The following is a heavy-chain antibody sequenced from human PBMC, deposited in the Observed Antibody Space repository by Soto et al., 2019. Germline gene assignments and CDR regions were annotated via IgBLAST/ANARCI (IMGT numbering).Heavy chain of an antibody. V-gene: IGHV3-48*01. CDR1: GGSITSNN. CDR3: ARDGVSSTEYTWNYGTYFDY. J-gene: IGHJ4*02. Sequence: ETLSLTCTVSGGSITSNNHYWTWIRQAPGKGLEWVAYISSNNRAIYYADSVKGRFTISRDSTKQTLYLQMNSLRPDDTAMYYCARDGVSSTEYTWNYGTYFDYWGQGTLVTVSS. CDR2: ISSNNRAI. D-gene: IGHD1-7*01.